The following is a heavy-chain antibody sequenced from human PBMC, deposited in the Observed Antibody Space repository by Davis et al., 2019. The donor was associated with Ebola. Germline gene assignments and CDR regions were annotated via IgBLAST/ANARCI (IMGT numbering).Heavy chain of an antibody. CDR1: GYTFTSYG. J-gene: IGHJ6*04. D-gene: IGHD5-18*01. Sequence: ASVKVSCKASGYTFTSYGISWVRQAPGQGLEWMGWISAYNGNTNYAQKLQGRVTMTTDTSTSTAYMELRSLRSDDTAVYYCARGIQLWLFHYYYGMDVWGKGTTVTVSS. CDR3: ARGIQLWLFHYYYGMDV. V-gene: IGHV1-18*01. CDR2: ISAYNGNT.